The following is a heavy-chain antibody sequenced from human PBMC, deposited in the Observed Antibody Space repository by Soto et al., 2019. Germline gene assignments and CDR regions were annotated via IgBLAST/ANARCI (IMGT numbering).Heavy chain of an antibody. J-gene: IGHJ4*02. CDR1: GGSISSGDYY. V-gene: IGHV4-39*01. CDR3: ARQATVTTDY. Sequence: SETLSLTCTVSGGSISSGDYYWSWIRQPPGKGLEWIGEINHSGSTNYNPSLKSRVTISVDTSKNQFSLKLSSVTAADTAVYYCARQATVTTDYWGQGTLVTVSS. D-gene: IGHD4-17*01. CDR2: INHSGST.